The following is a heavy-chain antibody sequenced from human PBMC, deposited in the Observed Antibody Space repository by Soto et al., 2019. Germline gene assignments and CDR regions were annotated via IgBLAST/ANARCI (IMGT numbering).Heavy chain of an antibody. V-gene: IGHV5-51*01. Sequence: PWESLKMSSKTCGYSFTRYWIGWVRQIHGQCMEWMANIFPYVSDTRSRPTDQAQVTVSAPTSITTAYLQWSGLRASDTAMYFCARDLVSSTRGNFDNWGQGTLVTVSS. CDR2: IFPYVSDT. CDR3: ARDLVSSTRGNFDN. CDR1: GYSFTRYW. D-gene: IGHD2-2*01. J-gene: IGHJ4*01.